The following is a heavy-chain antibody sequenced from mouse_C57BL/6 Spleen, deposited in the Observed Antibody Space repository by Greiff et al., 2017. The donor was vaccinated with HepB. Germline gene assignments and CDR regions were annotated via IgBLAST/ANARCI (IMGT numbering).Heavy chain of an antibody. D-gene: IGHD3-1*01. J-gene: IGHJ4*01. V-gene: IGHV1-15*01. CDR3: TRYGLGMDY. Sequence: QVQLQESGTELVRPGASVTLSCKASGYTFTDYEMHWVKQTPVHGLEWIGAIDPETGGTAYNQKFKGKAILTADKSSSTAYMELRSLTSEDSAVYYCTRYGLGMDYWGQGTSVTVSS. CDR2: IDPETGGT. CDR1: GYTFTDYE.